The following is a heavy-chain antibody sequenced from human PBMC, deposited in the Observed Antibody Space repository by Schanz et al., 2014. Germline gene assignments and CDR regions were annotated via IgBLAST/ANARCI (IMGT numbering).Heavy chain of an antibody. J-gene: IGHJ5*02. CDR3: AREKGHGYSGLS. V-gene: IGHV1-2*02. CDR1: GYSFTEYF. Sequence: QVQLVQSGPAVKKPGASMKVSCLASGYSFTEYFLHWVRQAPGQGLEWMGWINPNSGETNYEQKFKGRVTLTSDTSISTAFMELSGLTSDDTAVYYCAREKGHGYSGLSWGQGTLVTVSS. D-gene: IGHD5-12*01. CDR2: INPNSGET.